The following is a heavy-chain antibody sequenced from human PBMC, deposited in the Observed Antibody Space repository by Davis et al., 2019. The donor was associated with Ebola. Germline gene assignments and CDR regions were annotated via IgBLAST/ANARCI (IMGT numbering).Heavy chain of an antibody. Sequence: PSETLSLTCTVSGGSISSSSYYWGWIRQPPGKGLEWIGSIYYSGSTYYNPSLKSRVTISVDTSKNQFSLKLSSVTAADTAVYYCARRSMITFGGVILWGQGTLVTVSS. CDR3: ARRSMITFGGVIL. D-gene: IGHD3-16*02. CDR2: IYYSGST. J-gene: IGHJ4*02. V-gene: IGHV4-39*01. CDR1: GGSISSSSYY.